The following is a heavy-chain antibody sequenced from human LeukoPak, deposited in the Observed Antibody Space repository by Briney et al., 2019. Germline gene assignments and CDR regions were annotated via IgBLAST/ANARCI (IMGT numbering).Heavy chain of an antibody. D-gene: IGHD6-19*01. CDR3: AKGQTLAVAGMIY. Sequence: AGGSLRLSCAASGFTFSSYAMSWVRQAPGKGLEWVSAISGSGGGTYYADSVKGRFTISRDNSKNTLYLQMNSLRAEDTAVYYCAKGQTLAVAGMIYWGQGTLVTVSS. J-gene: IGHJ4*02. V-gene: IGHV3-23*01. CDR1: GFTFSSYA. CDR2: ISGSGGGT.